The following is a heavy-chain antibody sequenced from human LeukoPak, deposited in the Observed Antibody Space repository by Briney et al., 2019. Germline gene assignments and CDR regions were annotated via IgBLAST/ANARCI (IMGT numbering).Heavy chain of an antibody. CDR1: GFTFSDYY. Sequence: GGSLRLPCAASGFTFSDYYMSWIRQASGKGLEWVSYISSSGSTIYYADSVKGRFTISRDNAKNSLYLQMNSLRAEDTAVYYCARRKSGSYPYMDVWGQGTTVTVSS. CDR2: ISSSGSTI. D-gene: IGHD1-26*01. J-gene: IGHJ6*02. CDR3: ARRKSGSYPYMDV. V-gene: IGHV3-11*01.